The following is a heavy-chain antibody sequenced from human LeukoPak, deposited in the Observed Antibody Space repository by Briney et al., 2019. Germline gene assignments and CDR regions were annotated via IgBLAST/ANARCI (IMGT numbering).Heavy chain of an antibody. J-gene: IGHJ3*02. CDR3: ARERRAGIAAAGHDAFDI. CDR1: GYSISSGYY. V-gene: IGHV4-38-2*02. D-gene: IGHD6-13*01. Sequence: SETLSLTCTVSGYSISSGYYWGWIRQPPGKGLEWIGSIYHSGSTYYNPSLKSRVTISVDTSKNQFSLKLSSVTAADTAVYYCARERRAGIAAAGHDAFDIWGQGTMVTVSS. CDR2: IYHSGST.